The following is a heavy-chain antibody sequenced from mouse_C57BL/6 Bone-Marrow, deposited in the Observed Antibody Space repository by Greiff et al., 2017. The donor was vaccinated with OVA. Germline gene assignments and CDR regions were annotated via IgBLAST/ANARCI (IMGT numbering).Heavy chain of an antibody. J-gene: IGHJ2*01. Sequence: EVQVVESGGGLVQPGGSLKLSCAASGFTFSDYGMAWVRQAPRKGPAWVAFISNLAYSIYYADTVTGRFTISRENAKNTLYLEMSSLRSEDTAMYYCARQSTVVDYFDYWGQGTTLTVSS. D-gene: IGHD1-1*01. V-gene: IGHV5-15*01. CDR2: ISNLAYSI. CDR1: GFTFSDYG. CDR3: ARQSTVVDYFDY.